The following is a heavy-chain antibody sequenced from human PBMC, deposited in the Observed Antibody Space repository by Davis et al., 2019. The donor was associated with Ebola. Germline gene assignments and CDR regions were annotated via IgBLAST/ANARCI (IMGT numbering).Heavy chain of an antibody. CDR3: ARGSFQLLRWFDP. V-gene: IGHV4-34*01. Sequence: GSLRLSCAVYGGSFSGYYWSWIRQPPGKGLKWIGEINHSGSTNYNPSLKSRVTISVDTSKIQFSLKLSSVTAADTAVYYCARGSFQLLRWFDPWGQGTLVIVSS. CDR2: INHSGST. CDR1: GGSFSGYY. J-gene: IGHJ5*02. D-gene: IGHD2-2*01.